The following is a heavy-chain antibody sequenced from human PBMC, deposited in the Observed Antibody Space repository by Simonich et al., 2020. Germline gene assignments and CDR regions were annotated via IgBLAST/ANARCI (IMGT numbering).Heavy chain of an antibody. Sequence: EVQLVESGGGLVQPGGSLRLSCAASGFTFSGYWMHWVRQVPGKGLVWVVRINRDGISTSYADSVKGRFTLSRYNAKNTLYLQMNSLRAEDTAVYYCAREAGDLWYFDLWGRGTLVTVSS. CDR1: GFTFSGYW. J-gene: IGHJ2*01. CDR2: INRDGIST. V-gene: IGHV3-74*01. CDR3: AREAGDLWYFDL. D-gene: IGHD7-27*01.